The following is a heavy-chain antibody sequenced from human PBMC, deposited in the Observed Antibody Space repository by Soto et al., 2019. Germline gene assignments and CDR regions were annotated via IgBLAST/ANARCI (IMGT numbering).Heavy chain of an antibody. CDR1: GYTFTSYG. V-gene: IGHV1-18*01. CDR3: ARSQGDDFWSGRQDYFDY. Sequence: ASVKVSCKASGYTFTSYGISWVRQAPGQGLEWMGWISAYNGNTNYAQKLQGRGTMTTDTSTSTAYMELRSLGSDDTAVYYCARSQGDDFWSGRQDYFDYWGQGTLVTVSS. D-gene: IGHD3-3*01. J-gene: IGHJ4*02. CDR2: ISAYNGNT.